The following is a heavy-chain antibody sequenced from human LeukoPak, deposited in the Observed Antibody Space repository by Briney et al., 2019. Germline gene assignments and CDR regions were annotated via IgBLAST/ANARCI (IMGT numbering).Heavy chain of an antibody. J-gene: IGHJ3*02. CDR3: ARTNRDVVVVTAIDAFDI. CDR2: ISSSGSTI. CDR1: GFTFSSYE. V-gene: IGHV3-48*03. D-gene: IGHD2-21*02. Sequence: GGSLRLSCAASGFTFSSYEMNWVRQAPGEGLEWVSYISSSGSTIYYADSVKGRFTISRDNAKNSLYLQMNSLRAEDTAVYYCARTNRDVVVVTAIDAFDIWGQGTMVTVSS.